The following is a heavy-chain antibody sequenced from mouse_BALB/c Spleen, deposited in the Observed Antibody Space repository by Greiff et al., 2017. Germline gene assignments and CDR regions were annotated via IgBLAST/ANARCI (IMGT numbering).Heavy chain of an antibody. J-gene: IGHJ3*01. CDR1: GFTFSSYG. V-gene: IGHV5-17*02. CDR3: ASDYYGSSQGFAY. CDR2: ISSGRSTI. D-gene: IGHD1-1*01. Sequence: EVKLVESGGDLVKPGGSLKLSCAASGFTFSSYGMSWVRQTPEKGLEWVAYISSGRSTIYYADTVKVRFTISRDNPKNTLFLQMTSLRSEDTAMYYCASDYYGSSQGFAYWGQGTLVTVSA.